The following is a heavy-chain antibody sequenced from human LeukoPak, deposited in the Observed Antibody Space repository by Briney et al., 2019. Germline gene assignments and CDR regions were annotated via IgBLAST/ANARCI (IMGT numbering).Heavy chain of an antibody. CDR1: GGSFSGYY. CDR3: AREAVAGRIIDY. CDR2: INHSGST. J-gene: IGHJ4*02. V-gene: IGHV4-34*01. D-gene: IGHD6-19*01. Sequence: SETLSLTCAVYGGSFSGYYWSWLRQPPGKGLEWIGEINHSGSTNYNPSLKSRVTISVDTSKNQFSLKLSSATAADTAVYYCAREAVAGRIIDYWGQGTLVTVSS.